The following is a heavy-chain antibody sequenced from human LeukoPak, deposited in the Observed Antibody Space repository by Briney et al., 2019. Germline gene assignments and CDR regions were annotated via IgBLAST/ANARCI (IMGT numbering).Heavy chain of an antibody. CDR2: ITSSSSST. CDR1: GFSFSDHY. J-gene: IGHJ3*02. V-gene: IGHV3-11*05. CDR3: ARDRGGSAAFDI. D-gene: IGHD4-23*01. Sequence: GGSLRLSCAASGFSFSDHYMTWIRQAPGKGLEWVSYITSSSSSTNYADSVKGRFTISRDNAKNPLYLQMNSLRAEDTAVYYCARDRGGSAAFDIWGQGTMVTVSS.